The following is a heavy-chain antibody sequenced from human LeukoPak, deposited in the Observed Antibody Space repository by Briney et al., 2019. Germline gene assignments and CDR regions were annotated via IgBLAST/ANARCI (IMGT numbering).Heavy chain of an antibody. J-gene: IGHJ4*02. CDR1: GASVTTYY. Sequence: SETLSLTCTVSGASVTTYYWSWLRQPPGKGLESIAYIHYSGNTNYNPSLKSRVTMAIDTSKNQISLNLPSVTAADTAVYYCARVRGASYIDSWGQGTLVTVSS. CDR2: IHYSGNT. V-gene: IGHV4-59*02. CDR3: ARVRGASYIDS. D-gene: IGHD1-26*01.